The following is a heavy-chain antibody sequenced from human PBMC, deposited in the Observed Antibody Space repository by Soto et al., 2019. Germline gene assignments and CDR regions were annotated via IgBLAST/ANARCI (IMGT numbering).Heavy chain of an antibody. D-gene: IGHD3-3*01. CDR3: ARVSTSGYYSDRWFDP. V-gene: IGHV1-8*01. Sequence: ASVKVSCKASGYTFTSYDINWVRQATGQGLEWMGWMNPNSGNTGYAQKFQGRVTMTRNTSISTAYMELSSLRSADTAVYYCARVSTSGYYSDRWFDPWGQGTLVTVSS. CDR1: GYTFTSYD. J-gene: IGHJ5*02. CDR2: MNPNSGNT.